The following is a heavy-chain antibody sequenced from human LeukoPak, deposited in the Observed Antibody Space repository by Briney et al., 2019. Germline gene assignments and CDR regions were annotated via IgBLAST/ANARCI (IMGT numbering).Heavy chain of an antibody. D-gene: IGHD6-6*01. CDR2: INPNSGGT. Sequence: ASVKVSCKASGYTFTGYYMHWMRQAPGQGLEWMGWINPNSGGTNYAQKFQGRVTMTRDTSISTAYMELSRLRSDDTAVYYCARGIRRGGSSGRFDYWGQGTLVTVSS. V-gene: IGHV1-2*02. J-gene: IGHJ4*02. CDR1: GYTFTGYY. CDR3: ARGIRRGGSSGRFDY.